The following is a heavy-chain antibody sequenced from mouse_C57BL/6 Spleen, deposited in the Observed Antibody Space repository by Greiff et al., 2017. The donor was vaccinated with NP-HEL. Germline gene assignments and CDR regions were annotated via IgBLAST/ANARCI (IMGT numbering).Heavy chain of an antibody. J-gene: IGHJ2*01. CDR2: IDPSDSYT. V-gene: IGHV1-69*01. Sequence: VQLQQPGAELVMPGASVKLSCKASGYTFTSSWMHWVKQRPGPGLEWIGEIDPSDSYTKYTQKFKGKSTLTVDKSSSTAYMPLSSLTSEDSAVYSCARRGLFSFDYWGQGTTLTVSS. D-gene: IGHD1-1*01. CDR3: ARRGLFSFDY. CDR1: GYTFTSSW.